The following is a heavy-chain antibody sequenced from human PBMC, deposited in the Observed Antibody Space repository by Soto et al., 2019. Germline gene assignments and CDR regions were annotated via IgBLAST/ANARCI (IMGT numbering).Heavy chain of an antibody. CDR1: GFTFRTYG. J-gene: IGHJ4*02. Sequence: GGSLRLSCAASGFTFRTYGMHWVRQAPGKGLEWVAVISYDGSSKYYADSVKGRFTLSRDNSKNTLYLQMNSLRAEDTAVYYCARGYSFGGGGYYFDYWGQGTLVTVSS. CDR2: ISYDGSSK. V-gene: IGHV3-30*03. CDR3: ARGYSFGGGGYYFDY. D-gene: IGHD5-18*01.